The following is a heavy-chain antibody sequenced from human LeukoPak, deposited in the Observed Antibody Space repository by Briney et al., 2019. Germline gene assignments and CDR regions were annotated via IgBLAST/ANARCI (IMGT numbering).Heavy chain of an antibody. D-gene: IGHD4-23*01. J-gene: IGHJ4*02. Sequence: PSETLSLTCTVSGGSISSYYWSWIRQPPGKGLEWIGYIYYSGSTNYNPSLKSRVTISVDTSKNQFSLKLSSVTAADTAVYYCAREVRLYGGNSPGTFFFDYWGQGTLVTVSS. CDR1: GGSISSYY. CDR2: IYYSGST. CDR3: AREVRLYGGNSPGTFFFDY. V-gene: IGHV4-59*01.